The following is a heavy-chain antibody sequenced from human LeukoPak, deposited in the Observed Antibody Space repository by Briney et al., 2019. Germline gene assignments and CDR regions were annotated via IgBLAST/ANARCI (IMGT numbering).Heavy chain of an antibody. J-gene: IGHJ5*02. D-gene: IGHD5-18*01. V-gene: IGHV4-4*07. CDR3: ARERYLGCRYGYIGNWFDP. CDR1: GGSISSYY. CDR2: IYTSGST. Sequence: SETLSLTCTVSGGSISSYYVSWIRQPAGKGLEWIGRIYTSGSTNYNPSLKSRVTMSVDTSKNQFSLKLSSVTSADTAVYYCARERYLGCRYGYIGNWFDPWGQGTLVTVSS.